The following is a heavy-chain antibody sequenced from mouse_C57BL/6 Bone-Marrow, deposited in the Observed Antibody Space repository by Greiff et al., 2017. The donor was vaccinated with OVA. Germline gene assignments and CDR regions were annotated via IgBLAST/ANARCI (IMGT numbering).Heavy chain of an antibody. D-gene: IGHD2-3*01. V-gene: IGHV1-26*01. J-gene: IGHJ1*03. CDR3: ARNMRTWYFEI. Sequence: EVQLQQSGPELVKPGASVKISCKASGYTFTDYYMNWVKQSHGKSLEWIGDINPNNGGTSYNQKFKGKATLTVDKSSSTAYMELRSLTSEDSAVYYCARNMRTWYFEIWGTGTTVTVSS. CDR1: GYTFTDYY. CDR2: INPNNGGT.